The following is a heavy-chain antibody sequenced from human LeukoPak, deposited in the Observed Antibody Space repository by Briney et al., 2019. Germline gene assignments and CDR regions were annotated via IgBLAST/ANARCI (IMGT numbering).Heavy chain of an antibody. CDR1: GGSISSYY. CDR3: ARDCYGSGSPYYYGMDV. J-gene: IGHJ6*02. Sequence: SETLSLTCTVSGGSISSYYWSWLRQPPEKGLEWIGYIYYSGSTNYNPSLKSRVTISVDTSKNQFSLKLSSVTAADTAVYYCARDCYGSGSPYYYGMDVWGQGTTVTVSS. CDR2: IYYSGST. D-gene: IGHD3-10*01. V-gene: IGHV4-59*13.